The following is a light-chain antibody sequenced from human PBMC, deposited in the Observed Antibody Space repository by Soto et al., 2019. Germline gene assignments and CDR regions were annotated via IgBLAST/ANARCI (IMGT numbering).Light chain of an antibody. Sequence: QSALTQPAFVSGSPGQSITISCTGSSSDVGAYNYVSWYQQHPGKAPKLMIFQVTNRPSGVSNRFSGSKSGNTASLTISGLQAEDEADYYCSSYTNSSTKVFGGGTKLTVL. CDR3: SSYTNSSTKV. J-gene: IGLJ2*01. CDR1: SSDVGAYNY. V-gene: IGLV2-14*01. CDR2: QVT.